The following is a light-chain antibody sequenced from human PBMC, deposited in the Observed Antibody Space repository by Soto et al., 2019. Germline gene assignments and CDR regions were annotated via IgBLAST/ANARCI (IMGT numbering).Light chain of an antibody. V-gene: IGLV2-11*01. J-gene: IGLJ1*01. Sequence: QSVLAQPRSVSGCPGQSVTISCTGTSSDVGGYNYVSWYQQHPGKAPKLMIYDVTKRPSGVPDRFSGSKSGNTASLTISGLQAEDEADYYCCSYAGSYTFDVFGTGTKGTVL. CDR2: DVT. CDR1: SSDVGGYNY. CDR3: CSYAGSYTFDV.